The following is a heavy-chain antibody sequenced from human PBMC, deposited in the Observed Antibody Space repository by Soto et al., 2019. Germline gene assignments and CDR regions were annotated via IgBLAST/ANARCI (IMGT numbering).Heavy chain of an antibody. J-gene: IGHJ6*02. CDR1: GYTCTGYY. CDR2: INPNSGGT. V-gene: IGHV1-2*04. CDR3: AREVSSGSEMGYGMDV. D-gene: IGHD6-19*01. Sequence: ASVKVSCKASGYTCTGYYMHWVRQAPGQGLEWMGWINPNSGGTNYAQKFQGWVTMTRDTSISTAYMELSRLRPDDTAVYYCAREVSSGSEMGYGMDVWGQGTTVTVSS.